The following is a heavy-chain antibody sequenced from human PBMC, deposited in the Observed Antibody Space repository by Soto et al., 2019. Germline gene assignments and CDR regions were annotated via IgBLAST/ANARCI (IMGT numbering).Heavy chain of an antibody. J-gene: IGHJ3*02. CDR3: ARAGYRYEHAFDI. CDR1: GFTFSDYY. Sequence: AGGSLRLSCAASGFTFSDYYMSWIRQAPGKGLEWVSYISSSGSTIYYADSVKGRFTISRDNAKNSLYLQMNSLRAEDTAVYYCARAGYRYEHAFDIWGQGTMVTVSS. V-gene: IGHV3-11*01. CDR2: ISSSGSTI. D-gene: IGHD3-16*02.